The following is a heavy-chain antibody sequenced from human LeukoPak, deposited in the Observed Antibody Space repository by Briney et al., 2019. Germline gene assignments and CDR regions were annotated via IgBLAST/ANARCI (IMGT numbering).Heavy chain of an antibody. CDR1: GGSISSFY. J-gene: IGHJ4*02. CDR2: IYTSGTT. V-gene: IGHV4-4*07. Sequence: SETLSLTCSVSGGSISSFYCNWMRQPAGKGLEWIGRIYTSGTTTYNPSLKSRVTISVDTSKNQFSLKLNSVTAADTAVYYCAGQDSSGYYSPIDYWGKGTLVTVSS. CDR3: AGQDSSGYYSPIDY. D-gene: IGHD3-22*01.